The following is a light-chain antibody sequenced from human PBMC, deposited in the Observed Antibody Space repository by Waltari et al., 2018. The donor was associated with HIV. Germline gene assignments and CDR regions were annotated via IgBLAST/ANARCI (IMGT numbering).Light chain of an antibody. V-gene: IGKV1-9*01. CDR1: QGISSY. CDR2: AAS. CDR3: QQLNGYPFT. J-gene: IGKJ5*01. Sequence: EIQLTQSPSFLSASVGDRVSITCRASQGISSYLAWYQQKPGKAPNLLIYAASALQSGVPSRFSGSGYGTEFTLTISSLQPEDFATYYCQQLNGYPFTFGQGTRLEIK.